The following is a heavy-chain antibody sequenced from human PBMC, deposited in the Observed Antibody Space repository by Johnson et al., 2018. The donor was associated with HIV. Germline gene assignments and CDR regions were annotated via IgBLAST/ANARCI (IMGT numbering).Heavy chain of an antibody. V-gene: IGHV3-30*04. CDR1: GFTFSSYA. CDR2: ISYDGSDK. Sequence: QVQLVESGGGVVQPGRSLRLSCAASGFTFSSYAMHWVRQAPAKGLEWVAVISYDGSDKYYAASVKGRFHISRARSKNTLYLQMNTLRADDTAVYYCARGSRYTHDNDDVYLLQAFDIWGQGTMVTVSS. D-gene: IGHD3-16*01. CDR3: ARGSRYTHDNDDVYLLQAFDI. J-gene: IGHJ3*02.